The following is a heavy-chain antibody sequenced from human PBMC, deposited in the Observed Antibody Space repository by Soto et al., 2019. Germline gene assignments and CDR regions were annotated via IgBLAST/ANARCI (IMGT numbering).Heavy chain of an antibody. Sequence: TLSLTCTVSGGSISSGDYYWSWIRQPPGKALEWLALIYWDDDKRYSPSLKSRLTITKDTSKNQVALTMTNMDPVDTATYYCAHRRGRRLSVGWFDPWGQGTLVTVS. CDR1: GGSISSGDYY. J-gene: IGHJ5*02. CDR3: AHRRGRRLSVGWFDP. D-gene: IGHD1-26*01. V-gene: IGHV2-5*08. CDR2: IYWDDDK.